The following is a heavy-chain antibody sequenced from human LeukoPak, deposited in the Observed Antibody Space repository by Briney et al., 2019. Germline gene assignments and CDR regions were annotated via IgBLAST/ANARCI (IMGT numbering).Heavy chain of an antibody. CDR1: GYTFTRYG. Sequence: ASVKVSCKASGYTFTRYGISWVRQAPGQGLEWMGWISAYNGNTNYAQNLQGRATLTTDTSTSTAYMELRSLRSDDTAVYYCARVNNYDILSSFDYWGQGTLVTVSS. V-gene: IGHV1-18*01. J-gene: IGHJ4*02. CDR2: ISAYNGNT. CDR3: ARVNNYDILSSFDY. D-gene: IGHD3-9*01.